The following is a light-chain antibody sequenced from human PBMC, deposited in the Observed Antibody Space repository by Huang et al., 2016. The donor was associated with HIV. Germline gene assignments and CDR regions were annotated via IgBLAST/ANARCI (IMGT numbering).Light chain of an antibody. Sequence: EIVLTQSPATLSLSPGERATLSCRASQSISSYLAWYQKKPGKAPRLLIEYASNRATAIPARFSGSGSGTDFTLTISSLEPEDFAVYYCQQRSNWPLTFGGGTKVEV. CDR2: YAS. CDR3: QQRSNWPLT. V-gene: IGKV3-11*01. J-gene: IGKJ4*01. CDR1: QSISSY.